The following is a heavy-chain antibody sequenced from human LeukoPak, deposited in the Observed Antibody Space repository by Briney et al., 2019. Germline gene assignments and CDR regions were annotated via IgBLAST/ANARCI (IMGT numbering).Heavy chain of an antibody. CDR2: IPSDESNK. J-gene: IGHJ4*02. V-gene: IGHV3-30*02. D-gene: IGHD5-12*01. CDR1: GFTFSIYG. CDR3: GKHDSDYDGK. Sequence: GGSLRLSCATSGFTFSIYGMHWVRQAPGKGLEWVAFIPSDESNKYYADSVKGRFTISRDNSGNTLYLQMNSLRVEDTAVYYCGKHDSDYDGKWGQGSLVTVSS.